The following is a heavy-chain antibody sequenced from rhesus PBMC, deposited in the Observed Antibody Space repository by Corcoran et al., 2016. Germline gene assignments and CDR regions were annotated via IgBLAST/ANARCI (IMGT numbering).Heavy chain of an antibody. Sequence: EVQLVESGGGLVQPGGSLRLSCAASGFTFSSYDMSWVRQGPGKGLEWFSYSSYTGKTIYYADSVKGRFTISRDNAKNSLSLQMSSLRAEDTAVYYCTRLLDSDYWGQGVLVTVSS. J-gene: IGHJ4*01. D-gene: IGHD2-2*01. V-gene: IGHV3-136*01. CDR3: TRLLDSDY. CDR1: GFTFSSYD. CDR2: SSYTGKTI.